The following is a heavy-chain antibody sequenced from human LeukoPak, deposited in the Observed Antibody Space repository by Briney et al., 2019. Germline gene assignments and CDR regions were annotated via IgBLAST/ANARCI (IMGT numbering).Heavy chain of an antibody. CDR3: ARVVCGSGEGAV. J-gene: IGHJ6*02. D-gene: IGHD3-10*01. V-gene: IGHV1-69*05. Sequence: GASVKVSCKASGGTFSSYAISWVRQAPGQGLEWMGGIIPIFGTANYAQKCQGRVTITTDESTSTAYMELSSLRSDDTAVYYCARVVCGSGEGAVWGQGTTVTVSS. CDR1: GGTFSSYA. CDR2: IIPIFGTA.